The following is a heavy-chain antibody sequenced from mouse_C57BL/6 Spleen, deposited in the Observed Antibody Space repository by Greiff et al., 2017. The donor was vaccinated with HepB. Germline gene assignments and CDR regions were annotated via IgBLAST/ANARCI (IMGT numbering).Heavy chain of an antibody. Sequence: QVQLKESGAELVRPGASVTLSCKASGYTFTDYEMHWVKQTPVHGLEWIGAIDPETGGTAYNQKFKGKAILTADKSSSTAYMELRSLTSEDSAVYYCARGRYYGSSPIAYWGQGTLVTVSA. J-gene: IGHJ3*01. CDR2: IDPETGGT. V-gene: IGHV1-15*01. CDR3: ARGRYYGSSPIAY. D-gene: IGHD1-1*01. CDR1: GYTFTDYE.